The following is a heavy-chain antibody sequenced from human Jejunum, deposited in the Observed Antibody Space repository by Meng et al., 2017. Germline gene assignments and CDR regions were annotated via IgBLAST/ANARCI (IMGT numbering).Heavy chain of an antibody. D-gene: IGHD1-14*01. Sequence: GSLRLSCTVSGASANSNKYYWGWVRQPPGKGLEWIGTFHYTGNIDYNPSLRSRPTISVDVSKSQLSLKLSSVTAADTAIYFCARDHGINTWVYYWGQGMLVNVSS. CDR2: FHYTGNI. J-gene: IGHJ4*02. CDR1: GASANSNKYY. CDR3: ARDHGINTWVYY. V-gene: IGHV4-39*07.